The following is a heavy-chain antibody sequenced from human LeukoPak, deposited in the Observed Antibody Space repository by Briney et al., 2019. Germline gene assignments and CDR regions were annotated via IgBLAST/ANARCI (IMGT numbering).Heavy chain of an antibody. V-gene: IGHV1-2*02. CDR2: INPNSGGT. J-gene: IGHJ4*02. D-gene: IGHD3-22*01. CDR3: ARDNDSSGYYYGGGYY. CDR1: GCTFTGYY. Sequence: ASVKVSCKASGCTFTGYYMHWVRQAPGQGLEWMGWINPNSGGTNYAQKFQGRVTMTRDTSISTAYMELSRLRSDDTAVYYCARDNDSSGYYYGGGYYWGQGTLVTVSS.